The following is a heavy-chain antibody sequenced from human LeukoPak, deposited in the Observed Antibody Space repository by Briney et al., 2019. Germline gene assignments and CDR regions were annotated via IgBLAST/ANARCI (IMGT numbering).Heavy chain of an antibody. V-gene: IGHV3-48*03. D-gene: IGHD1-26*01. J-gene: IGHJ4*02. CDR2: ISSSGSTI. Sequence: PGGSLRLSCAASGFTFSSYEMNWVRQAPGKGLEWVSYISSSGSTIYYADSVKGRFTISRDNAKNSLYLQMNSLRAEDTAVYYCARDSPWELYNGFDYWGQGALVTVSS. CDR1: GFTFSSYE. CDR3: ARDSPWELYNGFDY.